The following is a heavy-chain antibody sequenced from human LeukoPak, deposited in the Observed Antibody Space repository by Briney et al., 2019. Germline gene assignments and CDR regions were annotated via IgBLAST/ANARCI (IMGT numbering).Heavy chain of an antibody. CDR3: ARGPRYGESGYDLGPY. D-gene: IGHD5-12*01. J-gene: IGHJ4*02. CDR2: INPNSGGS. CDR1: GYTFTSYY. V-gene: IGHV1-2*02. Sequence: GASVKVSCKASGYTFTSYYIHWMRQAPGQGLEWVGWINPNSGGSHYARRFQGRVTITSDTSINTGYMELTSLTTDDTAVYYCARGPRYGESGYDLGPYWGQGTLVTVSS.